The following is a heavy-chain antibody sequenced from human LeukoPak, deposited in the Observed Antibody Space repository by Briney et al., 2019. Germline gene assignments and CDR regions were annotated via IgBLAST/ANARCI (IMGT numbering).Heavy chain of an antibody. CDR2: IYPADSDT. CDR3: ARSQRLVPGDFDF. V-gene: IGHV5-51*01. D-gene: IGHD3-9*01. CDR1: GYSFSSYW. J-gene: IGHJ4*02. Sequence: GESLKISCQGSGYSFSSYWIAWVRQMPGKGLEWMGIIYPADSDTIYSPSFQGQVTISADKSLSTAYLQWRSLKASDTAIYYWARSQRLVPGDFDFWGQGTQVTVSS.